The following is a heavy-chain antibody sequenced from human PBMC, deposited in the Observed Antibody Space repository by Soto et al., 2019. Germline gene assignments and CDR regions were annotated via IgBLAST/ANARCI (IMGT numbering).Heavy chain of an antibody. CDR2: ISPYNGDT. Sequence: QVQLVQSGAEVKKPGASVKVSCTTSGYTFTLFGITWVRHAPGQGLEWMGWISPYNGDTKYAEKLEGRVTLTTDTSTHKAYIELTSLTSDDAAEYYCARGGQYRYFDYWGQGTLVTVSS. V-gene: IGHV1-18*01. D-gene: IGHD2-2*02. J-gene: IGHJ4*02. CDR1: GYTFTLFG. CDR3: ARGGQYRYFDY.